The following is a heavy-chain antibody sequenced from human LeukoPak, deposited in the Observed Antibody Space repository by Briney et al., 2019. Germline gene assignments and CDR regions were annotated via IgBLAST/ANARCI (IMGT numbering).Heavy chain of an antibody. D-gene: IGHD4-17*01. Sequence: PSETLSLTCTVSGGSISSYYWSWIRQPPGKGLEWIGYIYYSGSTNYNPSLKSRVTISVDTSKNQFSLKLSSVTAADTAVYYCAGAQPTVTYYYYYMDVWGKGTTVTISS. CDR1: GGSISSYY. J-gene: IGHJ6*03. CDR2: IYYSGST. V-gene: IGHV4-59*01. CDR3: AGAQPTVTYYYYYMDV.